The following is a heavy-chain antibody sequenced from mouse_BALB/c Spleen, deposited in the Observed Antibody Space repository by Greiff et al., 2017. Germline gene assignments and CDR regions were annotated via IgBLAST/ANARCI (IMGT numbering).Heavy chain of an antibody. V-gene: IGHV2-9*02. CDR1: GFSLTSYG. CDR3: ASAWLIPSYYAMDY. Sequence: VKLQESGPGLVAPSQSLSITCTVSGFSLTSYGVHWVRQPPGKGLEWLGVIWAGGSTNYNSALMSRLSISKDNSKSQVFLKMNSLQTDDTAMYYCASAWLIPSYYAMDYWGQGTSVTVSS. D-gene: IGHD2-3*01. J-gene: IGHJ4*01. CDR2: IWAGGST.